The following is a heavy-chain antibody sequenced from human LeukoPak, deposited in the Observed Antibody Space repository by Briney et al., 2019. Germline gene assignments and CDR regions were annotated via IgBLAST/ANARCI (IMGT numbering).Heavy chain of an antibody. CDR3: ARDVTETYYYDSSGSPHDASDI. D-gene: IGHD3-22*01. CDR1: GFTFSSYG. CDR2: ISYDGSNK. J-gene: IGHJ3*02. Sequence: GRSLRLSCAASGFTFSSYGMHWVRQAPGKGLEWVAVISYDGSNKYYADSVKGRFTISRDNAKNSLYLQMNSLRAEDTAVYYCARDVTETYYYDSSGSPHDASDIWGQGTMVTVSS. V-gene: IGHV3-30*03.